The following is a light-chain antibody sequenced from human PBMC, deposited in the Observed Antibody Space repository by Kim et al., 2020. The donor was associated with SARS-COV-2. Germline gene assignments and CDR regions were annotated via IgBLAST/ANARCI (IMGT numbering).Light chain of an antibody. Sequence: IETTQSPPSLSASVGDSITITCRTSQNSRAFLNWYQQKSGKAPKLLISLASTLQSGVPSRFSGDGYGTNFTLTINNLQSEDFATYFCQQGYSTPQTFGLGTKLEI. V-gene: IGKV1-39*01. J-gene: IGKJ1*01. CDR2: LAS. CDR1: QNSRAF. CDR3: QQGYSTPQT.